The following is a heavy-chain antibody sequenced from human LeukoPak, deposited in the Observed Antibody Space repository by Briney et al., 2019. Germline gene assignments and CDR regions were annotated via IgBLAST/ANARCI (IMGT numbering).Heavy chain of an antibody. D-gene: IGHD1-14*01. V-gene: IGHV3-30*02. CDR2: IQYDDSVK. J-gene: IGHJ4*02. CDR3: AQDVRIEEVPLLGPGF. Sequence: GGSLRLSCVDSGFIFRDYGLHWVRQGPGKGLEWVTFIQYDDSVKFYADSVKGRFTISRDNSKNTVYLQMNSLRSEDTGLYFCAQDVRIEEVPLLGPGFWGQGTLVTVSS. CDR1: GFIFRDYG.